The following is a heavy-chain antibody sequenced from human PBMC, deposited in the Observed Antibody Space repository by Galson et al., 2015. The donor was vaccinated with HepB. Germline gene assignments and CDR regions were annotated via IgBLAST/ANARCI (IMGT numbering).Heavy chain of an antibody. D-gene: IGHD2-21*01. V-gene: IGHV3-30*04. J-gene: IGHJ4*02. CDR3: ARAENCGGGECWLVYS. CDR2: ISSDGSKN. Sequence: SLRLSCAASGFTFRTYTFHWFRQAPGKGLEWVALISSDGSKNNYADSARGRFTISRDNSWNTVYLQMSSLRPEDTAVYYCARAENCGGGECWLVYSWGLGTLVTVSS. CDR1: GFTFRTYT.